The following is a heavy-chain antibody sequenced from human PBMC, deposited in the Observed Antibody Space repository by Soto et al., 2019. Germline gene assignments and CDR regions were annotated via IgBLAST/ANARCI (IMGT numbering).Heavy chain of an antibody. CDR2: MSYAGTYK. CDR3: AKEMYPRTVLDSSSPWGDY. V-gene: IGHV3-30*18. D-gene: IGHD6-6*01. Sequence: QVQLVESGGGVVQPGRSLRLSCAVSGFTFSDYGMHWGRQAPGKGLEWVAVMSYAGTYKYYADSVKGRFTISRDLSGNTLFLQMNSLRLEDTAVYFCAKEMYPRTVLDSSSPWGDYWVQGTLVTVSS. J-gene: IGHJ4*02. CDR1: GFTFSDYG.